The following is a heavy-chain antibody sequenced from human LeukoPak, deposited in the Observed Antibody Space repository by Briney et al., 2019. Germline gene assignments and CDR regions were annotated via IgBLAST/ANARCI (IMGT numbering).Heavy chain of an antibody. Sequence: ASVKVSCKASGYTXTSYGISWVRQAPGQGLEWMGWISAYNGNTNYAQKLQGRVTMTTDTSTSTAYMELRSLRSDDTAVYYCATRLSGYYYDSSGSIHLDYWGQGTLVTVSS. V-gene: IGHV1-18*01. CDR2: ISAYNGNT. J-gene: IGHJ4*02. D-gene: IGHD3-22*01. CDR3: ATRLSGYYYDSSGSIHLDY. CDR1: GYTXTSYG.